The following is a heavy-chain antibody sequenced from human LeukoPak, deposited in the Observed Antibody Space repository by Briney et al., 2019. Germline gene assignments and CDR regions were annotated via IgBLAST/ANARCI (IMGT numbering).Heavy chain of an antibody. D-gene: IGHD2-15*01. CDR2: ISFDGSNK. V-gene: IGHV3-30-3*01. Sequence: EGSLRLSCAASGFTFSSYATHWVRQAPDEGLEWGAVISFDGSNKYYADSVKGRFTISRDNSKNTLYLQMNSLRLEDTAMYYCAVGLLGCGGSSCYPTDYWGQGTLVTVSS. CDR1: GFTFSSYA. CDR3: AVGLLGCGGSSCYPTDY. J-gene: IGHJ4*02.